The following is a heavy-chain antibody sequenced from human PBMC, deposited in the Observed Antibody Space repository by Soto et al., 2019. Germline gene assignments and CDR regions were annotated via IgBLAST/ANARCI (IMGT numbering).Heavy chain of an antibody. V-gene: IGHV3-30-3*01. D-gene: IGHD5-18*01. J-gene: IGHJ4*02. CDR2: ISYDGSNK. CDR3: ARDPQPSQLWLTLAPDY. Sequence: GGSLRLSCAASGFTFSSYAMHWVRQAPGKGLEWVAVISYDGSNKYYADSVKGRFTISRDNSKNTLYLQMNSLRAEDTAVYYCARDPQPSQLWLTLAPDYWGQGTLVTVSS. CDR1: GFTFSSYA.